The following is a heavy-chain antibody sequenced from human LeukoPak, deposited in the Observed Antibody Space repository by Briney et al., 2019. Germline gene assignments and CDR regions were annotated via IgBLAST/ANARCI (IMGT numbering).Heavy chain of an antibody. D-gene: IGHD3-22*01. J-gene: IGHJ4*02. CDR2: IRYDGSNK. CDR3: ARGGDDSSGYYYGGDDY. CDR1: GFTFSSYG. Sequence: GGSLRLSCAASGFTFSSYGMHWVRQAPGKGLEWVAFIRYDGSNKYYADSVKGRFTISRDNSKNTLYLQMNSLRAEDTAVYYCARGGDDSSGYYYGGDDYWGQGTLVTVSS. V-gene: IGHV3-30*02.